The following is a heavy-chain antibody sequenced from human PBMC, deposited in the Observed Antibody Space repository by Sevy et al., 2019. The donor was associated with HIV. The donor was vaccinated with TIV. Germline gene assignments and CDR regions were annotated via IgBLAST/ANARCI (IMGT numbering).Heavy chain of an antibody. J-gene: IGHJ4*02. CDR3: ARRDLNHQFLIDY. CDR1: GFTFHRYA. Sequence: GGSLRLSCAASGFTFHRYAMHWVRQVPGKGLEWLSYISYDEREIYYAEFVKGRSTVSRDNSKNTMYLQMNSLRPEDTAMYHCARRDLNHQFLIDYWGQGTLVTVSS. V-gene: IGHV3-30*03. CDR2: ISYDEREI.